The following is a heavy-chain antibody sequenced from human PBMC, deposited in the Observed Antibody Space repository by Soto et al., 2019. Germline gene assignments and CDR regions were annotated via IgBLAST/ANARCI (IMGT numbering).Heavy chain of an antibody. CDR2: IFYTGTI. V-gene: IGHV4-39*01. D-gene: IGHD6-19*01. J-gene: IGHJ4*02. CDR1: GFSISSSTYY. Sequence: SETLSLTCTVSGFSISSSTYYWGWIRQPPGKGLEWIATIFYTGTIYYSPSLRSRITMSVDTSKNQFSLGLTSVTAADTAVYFCARSQWMGKYYFDYWGQGALVTVSS. CDR3: ARSQWMGKYYFDY.